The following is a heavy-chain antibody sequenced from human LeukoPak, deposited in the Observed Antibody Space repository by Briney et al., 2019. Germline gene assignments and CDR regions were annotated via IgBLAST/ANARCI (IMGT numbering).Heavy chain of an antibody. V-gene: IGHV3-23*01. CDR2: ISTTGGYT. J-gene: IGHJ4*02. CDR3: AKKPATIKFPFDI. Sequence: GGSLRLSCVGSGFSFSTYDTCWVRQTPGKGLEWVSAISTTGGYTEDADSVKGRFTISRDNSQNTLFLQMRSLRAEDTDVYYCAKKPATIKFPFDIWGQGTLVTVSP. D-gene: IGHD5-24*01. CDR1: GFSFSTYD.